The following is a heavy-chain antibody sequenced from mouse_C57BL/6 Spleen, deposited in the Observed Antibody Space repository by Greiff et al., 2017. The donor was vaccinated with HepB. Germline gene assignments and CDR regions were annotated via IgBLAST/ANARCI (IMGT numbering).Heavy chain of an antibody. D-gene: IGHD1-1*02. Sequence: LQESGAELARPGASVKLSCKASGYTFTSYGISWVKQRTGQGLEWIGEIYPRSGNTYYNEKFKGKATLTADKSSSTAYMELRSLTSEDSAVYFCARFNYGGWYFDVWGTGTTVTVSS. CDR2: IYPRSGNT. V-gene: IGHV1-81*01. CDR1: GYTFTSYG. CDR3: ARFNYGGWYFDV. J-gene: IGHJ1*03.